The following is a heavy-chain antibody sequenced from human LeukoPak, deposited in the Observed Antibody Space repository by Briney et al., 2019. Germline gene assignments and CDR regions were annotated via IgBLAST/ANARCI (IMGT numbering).Heavy chain of an antibody. CDR1: GASINSYY. V-gene: IGHV4-38-2*02. CDR3: ARLRRSRLAEFDY. J-gene: IGHJ4*02. CDR2: ISHSGST. D-gene: IGHD3-3*02. Sequence: SETLSLTCTVSGASINSYYWGWIRQPPGKGLKWIGSISHSGSTYYNPSLKSRVTISVDTSKNQFFLKLSSLTAADTAVYYCARLRRSRLAEFDYWGQGTLVTVSS.